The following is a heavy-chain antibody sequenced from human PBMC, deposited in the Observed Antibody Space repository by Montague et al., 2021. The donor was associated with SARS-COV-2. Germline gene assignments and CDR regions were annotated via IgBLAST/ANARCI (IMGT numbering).Heavy chain of an antibody. V-gene: IGHV4-39*01. CDR1: GGSISSSSYY. CDR3: ARLSNYYGSGSYYPHNYYYYGMDV. CDR2: IYYSGST. Sequence: SETLSLTCTVSGGSISSSSYYWGWIRQPPGKGLEWIGSIYYSGSTYYNESLKSRVTVSVDTSKNRFSLKLSSVTAADTAAYYCARLSNYYGSGSYYPHNYYYYGMDVWGQGTTVTVSS. J-gene: IGHJ6*02. D-gene: IGHD3-10*01.